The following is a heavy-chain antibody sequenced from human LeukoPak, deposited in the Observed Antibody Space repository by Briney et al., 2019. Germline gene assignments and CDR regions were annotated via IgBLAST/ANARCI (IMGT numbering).Heavy chain of an antibody. D-gene: IGHD3-9*01. CDR1: GYIFTDYY. CDR3: ARVDILTGYSPDY. J-gene: IGHJ4*02. V-gene: IGHV1-2*02. CDR2: INPKSGGT. Sequence: ASVKVSCKASGYIFTDYYIHWVRQAPGQGLEWMGWINPKSGGTNYVQKFQGRVTMTRDTSISTAYMELSRLRSDDTAVYYCARVDILTGYSPDYWGQGTLVTVSS.